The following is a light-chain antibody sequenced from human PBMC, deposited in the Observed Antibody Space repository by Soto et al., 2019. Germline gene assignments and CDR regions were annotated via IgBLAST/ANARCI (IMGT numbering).Light chain of an antibody. V-gene: IGKV3-11*01. CDR2: DAS. J-gene: IGKJ2*01. CDR1: QSVSRH. Sequence: EIVLTQSPATLSLSPGERATLSCRASQSVSRHLAWYQQKPGQAPRLVIYDASNRATGIPARFSGSGSGTDFPLTISRLEPEDFAVYSCQQWSHWPRMFTFGQWTKLEIK. CDR3: QQWSHWPRMFT.